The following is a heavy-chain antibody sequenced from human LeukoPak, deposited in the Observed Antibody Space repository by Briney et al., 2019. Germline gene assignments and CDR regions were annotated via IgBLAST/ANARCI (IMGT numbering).Heavy chain of an antibody. V-gene: IGHV3-23*01. Sequence: GGSLRLSCAASGFTVSSNYAMRWVRQAPGKGLEWVSAISDSGGSTYYADSVKGRFTISRDNSKNTLYLQMNSLRAEDTAIYYCAKDRGGGFDVWGQGTTVTVSS. J-gene: IGHJ6*02. D-gene: IGHD3-10*01. CDR1: GFTVSSNYA. CDR3: AKDRGGGFDV. CDR2: ISDSGGST.